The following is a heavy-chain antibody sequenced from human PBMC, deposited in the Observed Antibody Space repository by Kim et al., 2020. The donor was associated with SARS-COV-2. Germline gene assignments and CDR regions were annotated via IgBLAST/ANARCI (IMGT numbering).Heavy chain of an antibody. V-gene: IGHV3-7*03. D-gene: IGHD3-9*01. CDR3: ARGLRYFD. Sequence: GGSLILSCAASGFTFSSYWMSWVRQAPGKGLEWVANIRQDGSENYYVDSVKGRFTISRDNAKNSLYLQMNSLRAEDTAMYYCARGLRYFDWGQGTLVTVSS. J-gene: IGHJ4*02. CDR2: IRQDGSEN. CDR1: GFTFSSYW.